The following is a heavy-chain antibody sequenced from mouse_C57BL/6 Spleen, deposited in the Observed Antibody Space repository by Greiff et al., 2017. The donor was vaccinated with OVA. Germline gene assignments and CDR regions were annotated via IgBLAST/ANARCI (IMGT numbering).Heavy chain of an antibody. CDR3: ARCYYGNYEAMDY. V-gene: IGHV1-26*01. CDR2: INPNNGGT. J-gene: IGHJ4*01. CDR1: GYTFTDYY. Sequence: VQLQQSGPELVKPGASVKISCKASGYTFTDYYMNWVKQSHGKSLEWIGDINPNNGGTSYNQKFKGKATLTVDKSSSTAYMELSSLTSEDSAVYYCARCYYGNYEAMDYWGQGTSVTVSS. D-gene: IGHD2-1*01.